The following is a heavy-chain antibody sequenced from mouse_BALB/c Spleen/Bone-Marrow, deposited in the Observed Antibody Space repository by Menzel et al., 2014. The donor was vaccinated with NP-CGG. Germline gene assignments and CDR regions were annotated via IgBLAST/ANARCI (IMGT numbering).Heavy chain of an antibody. CDR1: GFTFSSFG. D-gene: IGHD1-1*01. Sequence: VKLVESGGGLVQPGGSRKLSCAASGFTFSSFGMHWVRQAPEKGLEWVAYISSGSSTIYYGDTVMGRFTISRDNPKNTLFLQMTSLRSEDTATYYCVRSGSSSGYFDYWGQAPLSQSPQ. CDR3: VRSGSSSGYFDY. V-gene: IGHV5-17*02. CDR2: ISSGSSTI. J-gene: IGHJ2*01.